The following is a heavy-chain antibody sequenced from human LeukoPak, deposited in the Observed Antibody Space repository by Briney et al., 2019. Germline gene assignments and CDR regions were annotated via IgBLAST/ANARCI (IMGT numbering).Heavy chain of an antibody. D-gene: IGHD3-22*01. V-gene: IGHV4-59*01. CDR1: GGSISSYY. J-gene: IGHJ4*02. Sequence: SETLSLTCTVSGGSISSYYWSWIRQPPGKGLEWIGYIYYSGSTNYNPSLKSRVTISVDTSKNQFSLKLSSVTAADTAVYYCPRRPVYYDSSGYYDYWGQGTLVTVSS. CDR2: IYYSGST. CDR3: PRRPVYYDSSGYYDY.